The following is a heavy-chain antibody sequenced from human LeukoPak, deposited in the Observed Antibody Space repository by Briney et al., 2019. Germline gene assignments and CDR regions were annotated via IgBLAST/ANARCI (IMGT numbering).Heavy chain of an antibody. CDR1: GYSFTSYW. V-gene: IGHV5-51*01. CDR3: ARHPDGSYYYYYGMDV. CDR2: IYPGDSDT. J-gene: IGHJ6*02. Sequence: GESLKISCKGSGYSFTSYWIGWVRQMPGKGPEWMGIIYPGDSDTRYSPSFQGQVTISADKSISTAYLQWSSLKASDTAMYYCARHPDGSYYYYYGMDVWGQGTTVTVSS.